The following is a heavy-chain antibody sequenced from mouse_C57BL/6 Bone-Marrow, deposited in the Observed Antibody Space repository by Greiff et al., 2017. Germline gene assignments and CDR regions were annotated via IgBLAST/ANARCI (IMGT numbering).Heavy chain of an antibody. Sequence: VQLQQPGAELVKPGASVKLSCKASGYTFTSYWMHWVKRRPGRGLEWIGRIDPKSGGNTYNEKFKSKATLTVDKSSSTAYMQLSSLTSEDSAVYFCARSDGSCYWYFDVWGTGTTVTVSS. CDR1: GYTFTSYW. CDR3: ARSDGSCYWYFDV. CDR2: IDPKSGGN. J-gene: IGHJ1*03. D-gene: IGHD1-1*01. V-gene: IGHV1-62-3*01.